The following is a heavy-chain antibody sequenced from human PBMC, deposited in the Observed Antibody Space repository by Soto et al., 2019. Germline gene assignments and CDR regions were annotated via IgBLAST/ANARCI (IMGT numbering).Heavy chain of an antibody. CDR3: ARVLGLVYCSGGSCPSDYYYYYMDV. V-gene: IGHV4-59*01. Sequence: SETLSLTCTVSGGSISSYYWSWIRQPPGKGLEWIGYIYYSGSTNYNPSLKSRVTISVDTSKNQFSLKLSSVTAADTAVYYCARVLGLVYCSGGSCPSDYYYYYMDVWGKGTTVTVSS. J-gene: IGHJ6*03. CDR2: IYYSGST. CDR1: GGSISSYY. D-gene: IGHD2-15*01.